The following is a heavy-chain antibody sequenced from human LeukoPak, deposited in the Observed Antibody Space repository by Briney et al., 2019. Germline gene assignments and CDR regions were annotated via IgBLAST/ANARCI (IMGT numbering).Heavy chain of an antibody. D-gene: IGHD2-2*01. J-gene: IGHJ6*02. CDR2: IRSKAYGGTT. V-gene: IGHV3-49*04. CDR3: TRRLGYCSSTSCYLDYYYGMDV. Sequence: GGSLRLSCTASGFTFGDYAMSWVRQAPGKGLEWVGFIRSKAYGGTTEYAASVKGRFTISRDDSKSIAYLQMNSLKTEETAVYYCTRRLGYCSSTSCYLDYYYGMDVWGQGTTVTVSS. CDR1: GFTFGDYA.